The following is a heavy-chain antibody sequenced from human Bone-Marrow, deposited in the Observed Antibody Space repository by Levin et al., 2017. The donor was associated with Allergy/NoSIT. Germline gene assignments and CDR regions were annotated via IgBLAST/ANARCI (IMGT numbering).Heavy chain of an antibody. CDR3: ARGFRVTMVRDAFDV. D-gene: IGHD3-10*01. CDR1: GFTFRDYE. CDR2: ISPTTTI. J-gene: IGHJ3*01. Sequence: QAGESLKISCAASGFTFRDYEINWVRQAPGKGLEWISYISPTTTIHYAESVKGRFTISRDNAKNSVYLQMEGLRVEDTAVYYCARGFRVTMVRDAFDVWGRGTMVTVSS. V-gene: IGHV3-48*03.